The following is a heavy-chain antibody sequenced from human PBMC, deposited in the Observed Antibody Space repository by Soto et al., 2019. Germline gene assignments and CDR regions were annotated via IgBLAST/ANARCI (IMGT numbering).Heavy chain of an antibody. Sequence: PGGSLRLSCAASGFTFSSYAMSWVRQAPGKGLEWVSAISGSGGSTYYADSVKGRFTISRDNSKNTPYLQMNSLRAEDTAVYYCATHPSYDFWSGYHYWYFDLWGRGTLVTVSS. CDR2: ISGSGGST. J-gene: IGHJ2*01. D-gene: IGHD3-3*01. V-gene: IGHV3-23*01. CDR1: GFTFSSYA. CDR3: ATHPSYDFWSGYHYWYFDL.